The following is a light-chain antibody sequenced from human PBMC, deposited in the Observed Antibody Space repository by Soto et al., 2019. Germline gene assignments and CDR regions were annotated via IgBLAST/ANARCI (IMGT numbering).Light chain of an antibody. V-gene: IGLV1-44*01. CDR1: SSNIGSNA. Sequence: QSVLTQPPSASGTPGQRVTISCSGSSSNIGSNAVNWYEQLPGTAPKVVIYNYEQRPSGVPDRLSGSKSGTSASLAISGLQSEDEADYYCAAWDDSLNGPVFGGGTKLTVL. CDR2: NYE. CDR3: AAWDDSLNGPV. J-gene: IGLJ3*02.